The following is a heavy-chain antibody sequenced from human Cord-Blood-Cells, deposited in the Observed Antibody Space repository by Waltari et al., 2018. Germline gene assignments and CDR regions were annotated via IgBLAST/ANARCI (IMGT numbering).Heavy chain of an antibody. J-gene: IGHJ4*02. V-gene: IGHV3-30-3*01. Sequence: QVPLVESGGGVVQPGRSLRLSCAASGFTFSSYAMHWVRKAPGKGLGWVAFISYDGSNKYYADSVKGRFTISRDNSKNTLYLQMNSLRAEDTAVYYCARVRYDFWSGYYDYWGQGTLVTVSS. CDR2: ISYDGSNK. CDR3: ARVRYDFWSGYYDY. D-gene: IGHD3-3*01. CDR1: GFTFSSYA.